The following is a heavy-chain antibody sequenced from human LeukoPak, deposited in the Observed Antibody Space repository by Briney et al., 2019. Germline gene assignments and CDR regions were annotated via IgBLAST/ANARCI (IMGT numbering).Heavy chain of an antibody. Sequence: PSETLSLTCTVSGGSISSYYWSWIRQPAGKGLEWIGRIYTSGSTNYNPSLKSRVTMSVDTSKNQFSLKLSSVTAADTAVYYCARHSRIFGVVIARWFDPWGQGTLVTVSS. V-gene: IGHV4-4*07. CDR3: ARHSRIFGVVIARWFDP. D-gene: IGHD3-3*01. CDR1: GGSISSYY. J-gene: IGHJ5*02. CDR2: IYTSGST.